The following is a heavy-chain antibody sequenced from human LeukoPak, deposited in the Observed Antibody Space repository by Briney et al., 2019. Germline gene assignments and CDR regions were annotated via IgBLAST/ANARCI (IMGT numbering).Heavy chain of an antibody. CDR3: AREGEDYYYDSSGYLEY. CDR2: ISSSRSYI. D-gene: IGHD3-22*01. Sequence: PGGSLRLSCAASGFTFSRYSMNWVRQAPGKGLELVSFISSSRSYIYCADSVKGRFTISRDNAKNSLYLQMNSLRAEDTAVYYCAREGEDYYYDSSGYLEYWGQGTLVTVSS. J-gene: IGHJ4*02. V-gene: IGHV3-21*01. CDR1: GFTFSRYS.